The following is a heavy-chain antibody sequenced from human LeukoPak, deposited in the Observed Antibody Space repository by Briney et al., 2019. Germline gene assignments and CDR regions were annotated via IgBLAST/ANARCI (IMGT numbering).Heavy chain of an antibody. CDR2: ISGRGGST. CDR1: GFTFSSYA. Sequence: GGSLRLSCAASGFTFSSYAMSWVRQAPGKGLEWVSAISGRGGSTYYADSVKGRFTISRDNSKNTLYLQMNSLRAEDTAVYYCAKAVLWFGESYFDYWGQGTLVTVSS. J-gene: IGHJ4*02. D-gene: IGHD3-10*01. CDR3: AKAVLWFGESYFDY. V-gene: IGHV3-23*01.